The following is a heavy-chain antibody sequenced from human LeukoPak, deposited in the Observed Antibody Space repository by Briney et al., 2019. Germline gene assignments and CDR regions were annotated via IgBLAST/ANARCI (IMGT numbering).Heavy chain of an antibody. Sequence: GRSLRLSCAASGFTFSSYGMHWVRQAPGKGPEWVALIWFDVSNTYYADSVKGRFTISRDNSKNTLYLQMDSLRADDTAVYYCAKCGDTGCHLIDFWGQGTLVTVSS. D-gene: IGHD5-12*01. J-gene: IGHJ4*02. CDR1: GFTFSSYG. CDR3: AKCGDTGCHLIDF. CDR2: IWFDVSNT. V-gene: IGHV3-33*06.